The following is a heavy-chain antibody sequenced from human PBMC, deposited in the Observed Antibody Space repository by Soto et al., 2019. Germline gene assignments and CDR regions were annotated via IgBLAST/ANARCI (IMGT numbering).Heavy chain of an antibody. CDR3: ATYRHGEESMVRGVMNWFDP. J-gene: IGHJ5*02. Sequence: ASVKVSCKVSGYTLTELSMHWVRQAPGKGLEWMGGFDPEDGETIYAQKFQGRVTMTEDTSTDTAYMELSSLRSEDTAVYYCATYRHGEESMVRGVMNWFDPWGQGTLVTVSS. CDR2: FDPEDGET. V-gene: IGHV1-24*01. D-gene: IGHD3-10*01. CDR1: GYTLTELS.